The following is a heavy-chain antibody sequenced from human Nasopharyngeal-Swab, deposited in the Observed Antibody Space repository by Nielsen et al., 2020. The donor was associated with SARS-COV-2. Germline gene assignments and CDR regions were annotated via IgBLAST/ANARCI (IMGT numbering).Heavy chain of an antibody. J-gene: IGHJ6*02. CDR2: ISSSSNYI. CDR3: ARLGTESYHYYSLDV. D-gene: IGHD1-1*01. V-gene: IGHV3-21*01. CDR1: GFTFSSYA. Sequence: GGSLRLSCAASGFTFSSYAMYWVRQAPGKGLEWVSSISSSSNYIYYGDSVKGRFTISRDNTQKSLYLEMNSLRVEDTAVYYCARLGTESYHYYSLDVWGQGTTVTVSS.